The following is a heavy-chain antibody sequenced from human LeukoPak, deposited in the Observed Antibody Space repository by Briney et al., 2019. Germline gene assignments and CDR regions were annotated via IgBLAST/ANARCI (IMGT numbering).Heavy chain of an antibody. CDR3: ARDLAPSGWYYFDN. Sequence: PGGSLRLSCAASGFTFSSYSMNWVRQAPGKGLEWVSSISSSSSYIYYADSVKGRFTISRDNAKNSLYLQMNSLRAEDTAVYYCARDLAPSGWYYFDNWGQGTLVTVSS. D-gene: IGHD6-19*01. V-gene: IGHV3-21*01. CDR1: GFTFSSYS. CDR2: ISSSSSYI. J-gene: IGHJ4*02.